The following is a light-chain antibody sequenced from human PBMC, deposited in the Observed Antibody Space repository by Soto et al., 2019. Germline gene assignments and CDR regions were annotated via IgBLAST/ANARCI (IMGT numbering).Light chain of an antibody. CDR2: SNK. CDR3: AAWDGSLKGHYG. Sequence: HLPSDCGNHGQSDTISCSGSSSNTGTNTVNWYQQLPGTAPKLLIYSNKKRPSGVPDRFSGSKSGTSVSMAISGLQSEDAADYYCAAWDGSLKGHYGFGTGT. CDR1: SSNTGTNT. V-gene: IGLV1-44*01. J-gene: IGLJ1*01.